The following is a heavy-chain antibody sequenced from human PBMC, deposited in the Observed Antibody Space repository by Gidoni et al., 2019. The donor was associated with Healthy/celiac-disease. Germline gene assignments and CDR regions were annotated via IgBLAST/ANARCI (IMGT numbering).Heavy chain of an antibody. V-gene: IGHV3-30*04. J-gene: IGHJ4*02. CDR3: ARGDYVVVTAYFGY. CDR2: ISYDGSNK. D-gene: IGHD2-21*02. CDR1: GFTFSSYA. Sequence: QVQLVESGGGVVQPGRSLRLSCAASGFTFSSYAMHWVRQAPGKGLEWVAVISYDGSNKYYADSVKGRFTISRDNSKNTLYLQMNSLRAEDTAVYYCARGDYVVVTAYFGYWGQGTLVTVSS.